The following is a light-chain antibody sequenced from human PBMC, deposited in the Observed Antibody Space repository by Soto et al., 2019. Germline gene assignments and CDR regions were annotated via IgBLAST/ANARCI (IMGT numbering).Light chain of an antibody. Sequence: EVVMTQSPATLSVYPGVRATLSRRASQSVSSDLAWYLQKPCQAPSLLVYGASTRATGMPARFSGSGSGTEFTLTISSLQSGDFAVYYCQQYNNWPHTFGQGTKLEIK. CDR1: QSVSSD. CDR2: GAS. V-gene: IGKV3-15*01. J-gene: IGKJ2*01. CDR3: QQYNNWPHT.